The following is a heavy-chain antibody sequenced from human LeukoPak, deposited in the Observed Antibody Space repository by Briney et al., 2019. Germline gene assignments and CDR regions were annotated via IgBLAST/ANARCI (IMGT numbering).Heavy chain of an antibody. D-gene: IGHD3-10*01. CDR1: GFTFSSYA. J-gene: IGHJ4*02. CDR2: ISYDGSNK. CDR3: AKDIGSYYDY. V-gene: IGHV3-30*04. Sequence: PGGSLRLSCAVSGFTFSSYAMHWVRQAPGKGLEWVAVISYDGSNKYYADSVKGRFTISRDNSKNTLYLEMNSLRAEDTAVYYCAKDIGSYYDYWGQGILVTVSS.